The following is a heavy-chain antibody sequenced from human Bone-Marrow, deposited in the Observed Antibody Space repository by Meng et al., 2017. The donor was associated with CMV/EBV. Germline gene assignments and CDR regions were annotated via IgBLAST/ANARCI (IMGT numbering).Heavy chain of an antibody. J-gene: IGHJ4*02. CDR1: GFTFSDYY. V-gene: IGHV3-11*04. CDR2: ISSSGSTI. D-gene: IGHD6-19*01. Sequence: LSLTCAASGFTFSDYYMSWIRQAPGKGLEWVSYISSSGSTIYYADSVKGRFTISRDNAKNSLYLQMNSLSAEDTAVYYCSRERRVSSGRTYYFDYWGQGTLVTVSS. CDR3: SRERRVSSGRTYYFDY.